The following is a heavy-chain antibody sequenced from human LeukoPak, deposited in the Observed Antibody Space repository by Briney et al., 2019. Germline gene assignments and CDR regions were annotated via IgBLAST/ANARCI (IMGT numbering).Heavy chain of an antibody. Sequence: GGSLRLSCAASGFTFSSYAMSWVRQAPGKGLVWVSRINNDGSSTIYADSVKGRFTISRDNAKNTLYLQMNCLRAEDTAVYYCARGATASFDPWGQGTLVSVSS. V-gene: IGHV3-74*01. D-gene: IGHD5-12*01. CDR1: GFTFSSYA. CDR3: ARGATASFDP. CDR2: INNDGSST. J-gene: IGHJ5*02.